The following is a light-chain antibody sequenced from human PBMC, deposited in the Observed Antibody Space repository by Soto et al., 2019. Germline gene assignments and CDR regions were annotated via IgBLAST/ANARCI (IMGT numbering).Light chain of an antibody. V-gene: IGLV2-14*03. J-gene: IGLJ2*01. CDR3: TSFTDTGTVI. CDR1: SSDVGAYHS. Sequence: QSALTQPASVSGSPGQSFTISCTGTSSDVGAYHSVSWYQQHPGKAPKLIIFDVSNRPSGVSDRFSDSKSGNTASLTISGLQAEDEADYYCTSFTDTGTVIFGGGTKVTVL. CDR2: DVS.